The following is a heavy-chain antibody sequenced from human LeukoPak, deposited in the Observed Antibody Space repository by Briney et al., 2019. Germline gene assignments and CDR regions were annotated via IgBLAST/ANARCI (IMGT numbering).Heavy chain of an antibody. Sequence: ASVKVSCKASGYTFTGYYMHWVRQAPGQGLEWMGWINPNSGGTDYAQKFQGRVTMTRDTSISTAYMELSRLRSDDTAVYYCARDPRITIFGVVIPAWFDPWGQGTLVTVSS. CDR2: INPNSGGT. V-gene: IGHV1-2*02. CDR1: GYTFTGYY. D-gene: IGHD3-3*01. CDR3: ARDPRITIFGVVIPAWFDP. J-gene: IGHJ5*02.